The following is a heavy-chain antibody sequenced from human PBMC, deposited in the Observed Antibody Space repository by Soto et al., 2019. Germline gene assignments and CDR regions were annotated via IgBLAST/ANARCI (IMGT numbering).Heavy chain of an antibody. Sequence: EVQLLESGGGLVQPGGSLRLSCTASGFTFSSYAMSWVRQPPGKGLEWVSAISSSGSNTYYADSVKGRFTISRDNSKNTLYLQMNSLRAEDTAVYYCAKGNQDYYYGMDVWGQGTTVTVSS. CDR2: ISSSGSNT. CDR3: AKGNQDYYYGMDV. V-gene: IGHV3-23*01. CDR1: GFTFSSYA. J-gene: IGHJ6*02. D-gene: IGHD2-2*01.